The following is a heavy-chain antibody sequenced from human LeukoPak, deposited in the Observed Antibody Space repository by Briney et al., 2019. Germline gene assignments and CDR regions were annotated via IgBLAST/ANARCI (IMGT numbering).Heavy chain of an antibody. J-gene: IGHJ4*02. CDR3: ARGREITVSGTDYFDY. D-gene: IGHD6-19*01. Sequence: GGSLRLSCAASGFRFFNRWMSWVRQAPGKGLEWVATIKEDGSQEDYVDSVKGRFTISRDNARSSLYLQMNSQRVEDTAVYYCARGREITVSGTDYFDYWGQGTLVTVSS. CDR1: GFRFFNRW. V-gene: IGHV3-7*01. CDR2: IKEDGSQE.